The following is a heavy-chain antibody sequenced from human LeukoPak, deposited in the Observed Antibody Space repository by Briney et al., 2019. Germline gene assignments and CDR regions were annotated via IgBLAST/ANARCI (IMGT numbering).Heavy chain of an antibody. CDR2: INHSGST. V-gene: IGHV4-34*01. J-gene: IGHJ4*02. CDR1: GGSFSGYY. Sequence: SETLSLTCAVYGGSFSGYYWSWICQPPGKGLEWIGEINHSGSTNYNPSLKSRVTISVDTSKNQFSLKLSSVTAADTAVYYCARVAAAGLIDYWGQGTLVTVSS. D-gene: IGHD6-13*01. CDR3: ARVAAAGLIDY.